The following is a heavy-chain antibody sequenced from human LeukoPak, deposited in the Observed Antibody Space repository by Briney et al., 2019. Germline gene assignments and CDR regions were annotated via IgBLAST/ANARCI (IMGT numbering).Heavy chain of an antibody. CDR1: GGSFSGYY. Sequence: TETLSLTCAVYGGSFSGYYWSWIRQPPKKGLEWIGEINHSGSTNYNPSLKSRVTISVDTSKNQFSLKVRSVTAADTAVYYCARGHVGSYAYYYYYGMDVWGQGTTVTVSS. D-gene: IGHD2-8*01. J-gene: IGHJ6*02. CDR3: ARGHVGSYAYYYYYGMDV. V-gene: IGHV4-34*01. CDR2: INHSGST.